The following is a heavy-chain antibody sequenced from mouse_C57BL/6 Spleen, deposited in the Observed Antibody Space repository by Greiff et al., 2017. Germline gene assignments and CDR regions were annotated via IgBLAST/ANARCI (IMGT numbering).Heavy chain of an antibody. Sequence: EVKLVESGGGLVKPGGSLKLSCAASGFTFSSYAMSWVRQTPEKRLEWVATISDGGSYTYYPDNVKGRFTISRDKAKNNLYLQMSHLKSEDTAMYYCAREWDYDAFDYWGQGTTLTVSS. CDR2: ISDGGSYT. J-gene: IGHJ2*01. V-gene: IGHV5-4*01. CDR1: GFTFSSYA. CDR3: AREWDYDAFDY. D-gene: IGHD2-4*01.